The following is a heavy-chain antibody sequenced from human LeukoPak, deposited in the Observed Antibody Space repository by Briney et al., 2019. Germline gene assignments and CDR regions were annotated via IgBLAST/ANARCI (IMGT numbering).Heavy chain of an antibody. CDR2: IYYSGST. D-gene: IGHD3-3*01. V-gene: IGHV4-59*08. J-gene: IGHJ4*02. CDR1: GGSISSYY. CDR3: ARHESSFGDFWSGYRFDY. Sequence: PSETLSLTRTVSGGSISSYYWSWIRQPPGKGLEWIGYIYYSGSTNYNPSLKSRVTISVDTSKNQFSLKLSSVTAADTAVYYCARHESSFGDFWSGYRFDYWGQGTLVSVSS.